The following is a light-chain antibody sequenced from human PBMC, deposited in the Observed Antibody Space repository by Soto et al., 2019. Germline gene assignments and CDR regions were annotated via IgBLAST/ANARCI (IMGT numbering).Light chain of an antibody. J-gene: IGLJ3*02. Sequence: QSALTQPASVSGSPGQSITISCAGTTSDVAYYDLVSWYQQHPGRAPKLLIYEVDKRPSGISVRFSGSKSGNTASLTISGLQAEDEADYYCSSYTRSSTLVFGGGTKVTVL. V-gene: IGLV2-14*02. CDR2: EVD. CDR1: TSDVAYYDL. CDR3: SSYTRSSTLV.